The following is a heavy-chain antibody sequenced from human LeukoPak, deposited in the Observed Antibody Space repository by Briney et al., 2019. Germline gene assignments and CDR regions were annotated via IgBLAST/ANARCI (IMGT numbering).Heavy chain of an antibody. CDR2: IKTDASEK. J-gene: IGHJ1*01. CDR3: ATYSTRNAREFQS. Sequence: GGSLRLSCETSGFIFSNCWMTWVRQAPGEGLEWVANIKTDASEKYYADSVKGRFTISRDNAKMSLYLQMNSLRVEDTAVYYCATYSTRNAREFQSWGQGTLVTVSS. D-gene: IGHD4-11*01. CDR1: GFIFSNCW. V-gene: IGHV3-7*01.